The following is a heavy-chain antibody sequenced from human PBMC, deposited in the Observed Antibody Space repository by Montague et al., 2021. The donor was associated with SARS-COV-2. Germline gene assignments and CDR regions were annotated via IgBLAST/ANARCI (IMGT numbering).Heavy chain of an antibody. CDR3: ARRESGWFDAFDI. J-gene: IGHJ3*02. CDR2: ISYSRTT. V-gene: IGHV4-39*01. D-gene: IGHD6-19*01. CDR1: GGSVSSTSYN. Sequence: SETLSLTCTVSGGSVSSTSYNWDRHRPRTGQGLEWIGSISYSRTTNYNLYLQSQVTISVNTYKNPFSLKLRSATVAATAIYYCARRESGWFDAFDIWGQGTMVTVSS.